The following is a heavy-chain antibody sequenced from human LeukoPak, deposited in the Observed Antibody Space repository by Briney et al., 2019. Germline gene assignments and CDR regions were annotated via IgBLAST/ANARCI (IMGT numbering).Heavy chain of an antibody. Sequence: ASVTVSCKTSGYTFTTYGITWVRQAPGQGLEWMGWISAYNGNTAYAQKFQGGVTVTTDTSTRTASMDLRSLRSDDTAVYYCAIVDTTVGFDYWGQGTLVTVSS. CDR1: GYTFTTYG. CDR2: ISAYNGNT. V-gene: IGHV1-18*04. J-gene: IGHJ4*02. CDR3: AIVDTTVGFDY. D-gene: IGHD5-18*01.